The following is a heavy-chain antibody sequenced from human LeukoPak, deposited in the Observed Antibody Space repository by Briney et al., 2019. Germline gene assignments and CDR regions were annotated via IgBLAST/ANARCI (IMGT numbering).Heavy chain of an antibody. CDR2: ISSSSSYI. D-gene: IGHD6-13*01. CDR1: GFTFSSYS. Sequence: GGSLRLSCAASGFTFSSYSMNWVRQAPGKGLEWGSSISSSSSYIYYADSVKGRFTISRDNAKNSLYLQMNSLRAEDTAVYYCAREGIAAAGTGGDYWGQGTLVTVSS. V-gene: IGHV3-21*01. J-gene: IGHJ4*02. CDR3: AREGIAAAGTGGDY.